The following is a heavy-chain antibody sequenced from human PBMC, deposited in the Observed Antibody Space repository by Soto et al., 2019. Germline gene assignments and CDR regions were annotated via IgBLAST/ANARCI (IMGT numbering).Heavy chain of an antibody. Sequence: SETLSLTCTVSGGSINSAGYYWSWLRQHPGQGLEWIGNIYYSGSTNYNPSLKSRVAISIDTSKNHFSLNLTSVTAADTAVYYCARGPGAYYYGSGSLDYWGQGTLVTVSS. V-gene: IGHV4-31*03. CDR3: ARGPGAYYYGSGSLDY. D-gene: IGHD3-10*01. CDR2: IYYSGST. J-gene: IGHJ4*02. CDR1: GGSINSAGYY.